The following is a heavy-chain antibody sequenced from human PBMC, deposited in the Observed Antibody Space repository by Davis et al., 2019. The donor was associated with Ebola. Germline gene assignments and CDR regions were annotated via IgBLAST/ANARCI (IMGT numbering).Heavy chain of an antibody. V-gene: IGHV3-33*01. Sequence: GGSLRLPCAASGFTFSSYGMHWVRQAPGKGLEWVAVIWYDGSNKYYADSVKGRFTISRDNSKNTLYLQMNSLRAEDTAVYYCARDTALWGWFDPWGQGSLVTVSS. CDR2: IWYDGSNK. D-gene: IGHD3-16*01. J-gene: IGHJ5*02. CDR3: ARDTALWGWFDP. CDR1: GFTFSSYG.